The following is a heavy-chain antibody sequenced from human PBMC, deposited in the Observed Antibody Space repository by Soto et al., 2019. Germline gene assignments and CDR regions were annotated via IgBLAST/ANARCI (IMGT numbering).Heavy chain of an antibody. J-gene: IGHJ4*02. Sequence: QVPLVQSGAEVKKPGASVRVSCKTSDYSLSDFGISWVREAPGQGLEWMGWISGEYGNTNYAQTYEGRVTRFTVPSMISAYLELRSLPSDDTAVYYWAIDGMSFREKHVFDSLCQGTLVTVSS. CDR1: DYSLSDFG. V-gene: IGHV1-18*04. CDR2: ISGEYGNT. D-gene: IGHD1-20*01. CDR3: AIDGMSFREKHVFDS.